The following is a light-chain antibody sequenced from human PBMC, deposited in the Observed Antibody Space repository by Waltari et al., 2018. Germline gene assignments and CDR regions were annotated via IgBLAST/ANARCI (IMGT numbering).Light chain of an antibody. J-gene: IGLJ3*02. Sequence: QTVVTQEPSSSVSPGGTVTLTCALSSGPVSTSYYSSWYQQTPGQAPRTLIYNTNTRSSGVPDRFSGSILGNKAALTITGAQAEDESDYYCVLYMGSGASVFGGGTKLTVL. CDR1: SGPVSTSYY. V-gene: IGLV8-61*01. CDR2: NTN. CDR3: VLYMGSGASV.